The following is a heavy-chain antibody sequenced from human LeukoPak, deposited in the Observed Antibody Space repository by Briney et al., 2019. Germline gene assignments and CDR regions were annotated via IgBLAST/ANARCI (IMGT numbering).Heavy chain of an antibody. D-gene: IGHD1-26*01. J-gene: IGHJ4*02. CDR1: GYTFTSYD. CDR3: ARAYRYSGSYGH. Sequence: ASVKVSCKASGYTFTSYDINWVRQATGQGLEWMGWMNPNSGNTGYAQKFQGRVTMTRNTSISTAYMELSSLRSEDTAVYYCARAYRYSGSYGHWGQGTLVTVSS. V-gene: IGHV1-8*01. CDR2: MNPNSGNT.